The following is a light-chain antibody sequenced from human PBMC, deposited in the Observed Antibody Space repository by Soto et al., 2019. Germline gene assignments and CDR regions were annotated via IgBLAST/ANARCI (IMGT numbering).Light chain of an antibody. CDR2: MAS. CDR1: QSLLNSKGYNY. V-gene: IGKV2-28*01. CDR3: MQALRTPFT. J-gene: IGKJ5*01. Sequence: DIVMTQSPFSLPVTPGEPASISCRSSQSLLNSKGYNYLDWYLQKPGQSPRPLIYMASTRASGVPDRFSGSGSGTDFTLKISRVEAEDVGVYYCMQALRTPFTFGQGTRLEIK.